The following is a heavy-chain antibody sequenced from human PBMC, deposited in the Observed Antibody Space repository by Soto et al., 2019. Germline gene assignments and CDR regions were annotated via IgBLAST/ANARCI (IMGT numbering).Heavy chain of an antibody. V-gene: IGHV3-9*01. Sequence: EVQLVESGGGLVQPGRSLRLSCAASGFTFDDYAMHWVRQAPGKGLEWVSGISWNSGSIGYADSVKGRFTISRDNAKNSLYLQMNSLRAEDTALYYCAKGREVVAATHYYYDYGMDVWGQGTTVTVSS. J-gene: IGHJ6*02. D-gene: IGHD2-15*01. CDR2: ISWNSGSI. CDR3: AKGREVVAATHYYYDYGMDV. CDR1: GFTFDDYA.